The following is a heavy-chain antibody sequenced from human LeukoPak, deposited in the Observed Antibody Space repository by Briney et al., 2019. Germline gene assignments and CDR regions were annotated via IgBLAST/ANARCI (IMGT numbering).Heavy chain of an antibody. V-gene: IGHV4-34*01. CDR2: INHSGST. J-gene: IGHJ6*03. CDR1: GGSFSGYY. Sequence: SETLSLTCAVYGGSFSGYYWSWIRQPPGKGLEWIGEINHSGSTNYNPSLKSRVTISVDTSKNQFSLKLSSVTAADTAVYYCARASGYGSGSYSTYYYYYYMDVWGKGTTVTVSS. D-gene: IGHD3-10*01. CDR3: ARASGYGSGSYSTYYYYYYMDV.